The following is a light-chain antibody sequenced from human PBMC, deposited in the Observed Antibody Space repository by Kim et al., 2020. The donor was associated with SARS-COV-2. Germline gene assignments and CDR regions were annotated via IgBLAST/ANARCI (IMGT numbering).Light chain of an antibody. J-gene: IGKJ1*01. Sequence: EIVMTQSPVTLSVSPGERVTLSCRASQNIHSTLAWYQQKPGQAPRLLIYDASTRATGIPARFSGGGSGTEFTLTISSLQSEDFAVYYCQQYYDCWTFGQGTKVDIK. CDR3: QQYYDCWT. CDR2: DAS. CDR1: QNIHST. V-gene: IGKV3-15*01.